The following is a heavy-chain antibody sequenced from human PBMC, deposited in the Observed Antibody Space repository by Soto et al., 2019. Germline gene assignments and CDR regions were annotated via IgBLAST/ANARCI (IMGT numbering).Heavy chain of an antibody. V-gene: IGHV1-69*01. J-gene: IGHJ4*02. CDR3: ARTRQRRPVFYVDY. CDR1: GGPFNTFG. Sequence: QVQLMQSGAEVTKPGSSVKVSCKASGGPFNTFGISWVRQAPGQGLEWMGGIIPKYGTTNYARRFQGRVTITADESMTTAYLELSSLRHDDTAIYYCARTRQRRPVFYVDYWGQGTPISVTS. D-gene: IGHD2-2*01. CDR2: IIPKYGTT.